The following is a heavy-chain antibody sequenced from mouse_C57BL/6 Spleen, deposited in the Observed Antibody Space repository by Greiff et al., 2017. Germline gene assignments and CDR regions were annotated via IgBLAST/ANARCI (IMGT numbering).Heavy chain of an antibody. CDR2: IYPRSGNT. D-gene: IGHD1-1*01. V-gene: IGHV1-81*01. Sequence: QVHVKQSGAELARPGASVKLSCKASGYTFTSYGISWVKQRTGQGLEWIGEIYPRSGNTYYNEKFKGKATLTADKSSSTAYMELRSLTSEDSAVYFCASWYYGSSYPYGYWGQGTSVTVSS. J-gene: IGHJ4*01. CDR1: GYTFTSYG. CDR3: ASWYYGSSYPYGY.